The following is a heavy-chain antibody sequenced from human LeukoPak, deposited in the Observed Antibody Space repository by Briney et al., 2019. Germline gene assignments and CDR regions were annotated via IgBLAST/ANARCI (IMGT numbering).Heavy chain of an antibody. Sequence: ASVRVSCKASGYPFSAHFLNWVRQAPGQGLEWMGNIDTTTGNPRYAQDFTGRFVFSLDTSVSTAYLQITSLKADDTAAYYCVRGTPTPGMDYWGQGALVTVSS. CDR3: VRGTPTPGMDY. CDR1: GYPFSAHF. D-gene: IGHD3-10*01. J-gene: IGHJ4*02. CDR2: IDTTTGNP. V-gene: IGHV7-4-1*02.